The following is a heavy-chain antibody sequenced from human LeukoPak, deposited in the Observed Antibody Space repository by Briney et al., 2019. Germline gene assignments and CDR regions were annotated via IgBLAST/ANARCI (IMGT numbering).Heavy chain of an antibody. CDR1: GFTFSSYA. CDR3: ARTYGSGSLDY. D-gene: IGHD2-15*01. Sequence: GGSLRLSCAASGFTFSSYAMSWVRQAPGKGLEWVSAISGSGGSTYYADSVKGRFTISRDNAKNSIYLQMNGLTAEDTAVYYCARTYGSGSLDYGGQGTLVTVSS. V-gene: IGHV3-23*01. CDR2: ISGSGGST. J-gene: IGHJ4*02.